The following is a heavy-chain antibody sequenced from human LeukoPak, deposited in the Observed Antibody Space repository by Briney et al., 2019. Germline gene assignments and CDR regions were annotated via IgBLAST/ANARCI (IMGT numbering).Heavy chain of an antibody. CDR1: GGSISSSNW. CDR2: IYHSGST. J-gene: IGHJ4*02. CDR3: ASYSLWGGIDY. Sequence: SGTLSLTCAVSGGSISSSNWWSWVRPPPGKGLEWIGEIYHSGSTNYNPSLKSRVTISVDKSKNQFSLKLSSVTPADTAVYYCASYSLWGGIDYWGQGTLVTVSS. V-gene: IGHV4-4*02. D-gene: IGHD2-15*01.